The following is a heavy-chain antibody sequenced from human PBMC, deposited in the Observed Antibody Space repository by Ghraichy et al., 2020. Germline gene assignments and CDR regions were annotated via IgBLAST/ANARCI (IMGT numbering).Heavy chain of an antibody. CDR2: INDSGST. D-gene: IGHD2/OR15-2a*01. Sequence: GSLRLSCAVYGGSFSNYHWSWIRQPPGKGLEWIGEINDSGSTNYNPSLKSRVTISVDTSKNHFSLSLSSVTAADTAVYYCARIPYFVTWGQGTLVTVSS. J-gene: IGHJ5*02. CDR3: ARIPYFVT. CDR1: GGSFSNYH. V-gene: IGHV4-34*01.